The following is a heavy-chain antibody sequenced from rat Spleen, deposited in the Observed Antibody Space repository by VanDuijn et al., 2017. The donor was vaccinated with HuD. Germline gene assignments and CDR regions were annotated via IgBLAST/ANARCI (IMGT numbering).Heavy chain of an antibody. J-gene: IGHJ4*01. D-gene: IGHD4-3*01. CDR1: GYSITNNY. CDR2: ISYSGST. Sequence: EVQLQESGPGLVKPSQSLSLTCSVTGYSITNNYWGWIRKFPGNKMEWLGHISYSGSTSYNPSLKSRISITRDTSKNQFFLQLNSVATEDTATYYCARHGRGGTTYYYVMDAWGQGASVTVSS. V-gene: IGHV3-1*01. CDR3: ARHGRGGTTYYYVMDA.